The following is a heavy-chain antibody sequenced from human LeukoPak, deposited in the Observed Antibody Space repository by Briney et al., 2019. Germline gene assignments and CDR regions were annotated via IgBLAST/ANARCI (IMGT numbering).Heavy chain of an antibody. J-gene: IGHJ4*02. Sequence: SETLSLTCAVYGGSFSGYYWSWIRQPPGKGLEWIGEINHSGSTNYNPSLKSRVTISVDTSKNQFSLELSSVTAADTAVYYCASPYSSGRNFDYWGQGTLVTVSS. CDR3: ASPYSSGRNFDY. V-gene: IGHV4-34*01. CDR2: INHSGST. D-gene: IGHD6-19*01. CDR1: GGSFSGYY.